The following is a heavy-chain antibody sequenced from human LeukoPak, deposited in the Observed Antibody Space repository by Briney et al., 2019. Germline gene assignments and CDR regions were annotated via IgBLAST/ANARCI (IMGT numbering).Heavy chain of an antibody. CDR1: GGTFSSYA. D-gene: IGHD5-12*01. CDR2: IIPILGIA. Sequence: SVKVSCKASGGTFSSYAISWVRQAPGQGLEWMGRIIPILGIANYAQKFQGRVTITADKSTSTAYMELSSLRSEDTAVYYCARGGYSGYDDLDYWGQGTLVTVSS. CDR3: ARGGYSGYDDLDY. V-gene: IGHV1-69*04. J-gene: IGHJ4*02.